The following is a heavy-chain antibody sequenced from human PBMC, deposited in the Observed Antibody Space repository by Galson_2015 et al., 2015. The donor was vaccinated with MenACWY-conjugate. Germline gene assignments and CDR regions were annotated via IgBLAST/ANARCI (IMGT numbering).Heavy chain of an antibody. CDR2: INWNGVTT. J-gene: IGHJ4*02. CDR3: ARADWNLYFFDY. Sequence: SLRLSCAASGFTFDDYGMIWVRQAPGKGLEWVSAINWNGVTTDYADSVRGRFTFSRDNAKNSLYLQMNSLRAEDTAFYYCARADWNLYFFDYWGQGTLVTVSS. V-gene: IGHV3-20*04. CDR1: GFTFDDYG. D-gene: IGHD1-1*01.